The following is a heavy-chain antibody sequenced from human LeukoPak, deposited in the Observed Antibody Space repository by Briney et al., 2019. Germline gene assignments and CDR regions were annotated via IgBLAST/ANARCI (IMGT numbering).Heavy chain of an antibody. Sequence: ASVKVSCKVSGYTLTELSMHWVRQAPGKGLEWMGGFDPEDGETISAQKFQGGVTMTEDTSADTAYMELSSLRSEDTAVYYCATVAPGYCSSTSCYADYYYGMDVWGKGTTVTVSS. CDR1: GYTLTELS. J-gene: IGHJ6*04. CDR2: FDPEDGET. CDR3: ATVAPGYCSSTSCYADYYYGMDV. D-gene: IGHD2-2*01. V-gene: IGHV1-24*01.